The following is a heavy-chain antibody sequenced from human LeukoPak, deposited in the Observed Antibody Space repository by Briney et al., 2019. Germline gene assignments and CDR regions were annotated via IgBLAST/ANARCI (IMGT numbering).Heavy chain of an antibody. CDR3: ARQPSSSWFVDY. Sequence: GRSLRLSCAASGFTFSTYAMHWVRQAPGKGLEWVAVISYDGNNKYYADSVKGRFTISRDNSKNTLYLQMNSLRTEDTAVYYCARQPSSSWFVDYWGQGTLVTVSS. CDR2: ISYDGNNK. J-gene: IGHJ4*02. V-gene: IGHV3-30-3*01. D-gene: IGHD6-13*01. CDR1: GFTFSTYA.